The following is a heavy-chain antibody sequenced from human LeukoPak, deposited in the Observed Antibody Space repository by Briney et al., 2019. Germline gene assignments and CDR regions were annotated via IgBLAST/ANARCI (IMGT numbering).Heavy chain of an antibody. J-gene: IGHJ4*02. CDR2: INPSFNPGVDVT. CDR3: ARAWESIAGYYFDY. V-gene: IGHV1-46*01. CDR1: GYTFSSYH. D-gene: IGHD1-26*01. Sequence: ASVKVSCKASGYTFSSYHIHWVRQAPGQGLEWMGRINPSFNPGVDVTTYAQKFQGRVTLTRDTSTNTVYMELSSLRPEDTAVYYCARAWESIAGYYFDYWGQGTLVTVSS.